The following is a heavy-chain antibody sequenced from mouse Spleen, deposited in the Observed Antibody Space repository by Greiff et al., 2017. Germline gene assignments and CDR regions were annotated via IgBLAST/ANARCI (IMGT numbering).Heavy chain of an antibody. D-gene: IGHD1-1*01. V-gene: IGHV5-9-3*01. CDR1: GFTFSSYA. J-gene: IGHJ4*01. Sequence: EVQLQESGGGLVKLGGSLKLSCAASGFTFSSYAMSWVRQTPEKRLEWVATISSGGGNTYYPDSVKGRFTISRDNAKNTLYLQMSSLKSEDTAMYYCARKFITTGNYAMDYWGQGTSVTVSS. CDR3: ARKFITTGNYAMDY. CDR2: ISSGGGNT.